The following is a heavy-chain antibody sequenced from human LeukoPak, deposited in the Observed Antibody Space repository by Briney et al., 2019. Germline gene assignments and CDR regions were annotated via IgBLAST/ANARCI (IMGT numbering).Heavy chain of an antibody. D-gene: IGHD2-2*03. CDR2: IGGSNGIT. Sequence: GGSLRLSCAASRFTFNSYAMSWVRQAPGKGLEWVSVIGGSNGITFYVGSVKGRFTISRDNSKDTLYLQMNSLRAEDTAVYYCAKESGYCSSSSCPYYFDYWGQGTLVTISS. V-gene: IGHV3-23*01. J-gene: IGHJ4*02. CDR3: AKESGYCSSSSCPYYFDY. CDR1: RFTFNSYA.